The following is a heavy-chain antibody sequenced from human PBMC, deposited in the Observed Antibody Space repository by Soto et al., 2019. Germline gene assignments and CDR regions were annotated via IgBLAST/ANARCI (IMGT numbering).Heavy chain of an antibody. CDR3: AREPEGIAAALDY. CDR2: ISSSGSFI. Sequence: RRLSCAASGFTFRTYGMNWVRRAPGGGLEWVASISSSGSFIYYADSVKGRFTISRDDAEKSLYLQMNSLRAEDTALYYCAREPEGIAAALDYWGRGTLVTVSS. V-gene: IGHV3-21*01. CDR1: GFTFRTYG. J-gene: IGHJ4*02. D-gene: IGHD6-13*01.